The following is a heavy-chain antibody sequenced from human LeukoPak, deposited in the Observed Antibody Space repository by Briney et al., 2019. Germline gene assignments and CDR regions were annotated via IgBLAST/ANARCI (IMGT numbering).Heavy chain of an antibody. Sequence: PGGSLRLSCSASGFTFSSYAMHWVRQAPGKGLEYVSAISSNGGSTHYADLVKGRFTISRDNSKNTLYLQMSSLRAEDTAVYYCVKDGYTGWTYYYYGMDVWGQGTTVTVSS. D-gene: IGHD5-24*01. CDR3: VKDGYTGWTYYYYGMDV. CDR1: GFTFSSYA. V-gene: IGHV3-64D*09. CDR2: ISSNGGST. J-gene: IGHJ6*02.